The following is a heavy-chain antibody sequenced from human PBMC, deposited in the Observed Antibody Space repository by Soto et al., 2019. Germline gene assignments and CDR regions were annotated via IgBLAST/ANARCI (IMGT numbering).Heavy chain of an antibody. CDR2: ISYDGSNK. CDR1: GFTFSRYG. CDR3: AKDSGATWDY. V-gene: IGHV3-30*18. J-gene: IGHJ4*01. D-gene: IGHD6-25*01. Sequence: QVQLVESGGGVVQPGRSLRLSCAASGFTFSRYGMHWVRQAPGKGLEWVAVISYDGSNKYYADSVKGRFTISRDNSKNTLYLQMNSLRAEDTAVYYSAKDSGATWDYWGQGTLVTVSS.